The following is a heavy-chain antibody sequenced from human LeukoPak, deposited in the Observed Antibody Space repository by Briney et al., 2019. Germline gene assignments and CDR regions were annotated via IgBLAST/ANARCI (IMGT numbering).Heavy chain of an antibody. V-gene: IGHV3-7*01. J-gene: IGHJ4*02. CDR2: IKKDGSEK. Sequence: GGSLRLSCAASGFTISSYWMSLVRQAPGKGLEWVANIKKDGSEKYYVDSVKGRFTISRDNAKNSLYLQMNSLRAEDTAVYYCAREGLYGGNLYYFDYWGQGTLVTVSS. D-gene: IGHD4-17*01. CDR1: GFTISSYW. CDR3: AREGLYGGNLYYFDY.